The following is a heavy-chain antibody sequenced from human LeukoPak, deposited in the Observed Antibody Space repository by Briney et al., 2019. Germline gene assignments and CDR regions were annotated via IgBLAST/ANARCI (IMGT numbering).Heavy chain of an antibody. CDR2: ISSSGSTI. V-gene: IGHV3-11*01. CDR1: GFTFSDYY. J-gene: IGHJ4*02. Sequence: GGSLRLSSAASGFTFSDYYMSWIRQAPGKGLEWVSYISSSGSTIYYADSVKGRFTISRDNAKNSLYLQMNSLRAEDTAVYYCAKLEGDIVVGPAALEDYWGQGTLVTVSS. CDR3: AKLEGDIVVGPAALEDY. D-gene: IGHD2-2*01.